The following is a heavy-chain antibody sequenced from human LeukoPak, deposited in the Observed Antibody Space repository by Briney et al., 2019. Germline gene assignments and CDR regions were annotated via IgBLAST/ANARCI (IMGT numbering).Heavy chain of an antibody. CDR1: GFTVSSMY. CDR3: ARQLGASGHTG. CDR2: IFAGGST. V-gene: IGHV3-53*01. J-gene: IGHJ4*02. D-gene: IGHD1-26*01. Sequence: GGSLRLSCAASGFTVSSMYMSWVRQAPGKGLEWVSIIFAGGSTSYADSVKGRFTISRDNSRNTLYLQMNSLRAEDTAVYCCARQLGASGHTGWSQGTLVTVSS.